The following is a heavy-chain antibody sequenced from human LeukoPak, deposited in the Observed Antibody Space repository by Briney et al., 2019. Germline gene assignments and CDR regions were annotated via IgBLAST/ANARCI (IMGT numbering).Heavy chain of an antibody. CDR3: ARDGDGSPGGY. D-gene: IGHD1-26*01. J-gene: IGHJ4*02. Sequence: GRSLRLSCAASGFTFSSYGMHWVRQAPGKGLEWVAVIWYDGSNKYYADSVKGRFTISRDNSKNTLYLQMNSLRAEDTAVYYCARDGDGSPGGYWGQGTLVTVSS. CDR2: IWYDGSNK. CDR1: GFTFSSYG. V-gene: IGHV3-33*01.